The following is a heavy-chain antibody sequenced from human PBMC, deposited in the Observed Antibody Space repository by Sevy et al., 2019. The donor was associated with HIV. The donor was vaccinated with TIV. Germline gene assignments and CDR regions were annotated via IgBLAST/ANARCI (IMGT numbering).Heavy chain of an antibody. D-gene: IGHD3-16*01. Sequence: GGSLKLSCAASGFTFSDYYMSWIRQAPGKGLEWISYISGSSSAIVYADSVKGRFAISRNNAKNSLYLHMDNLRAEDTAVYFCVGRPYSSAYSWSYHFDYWGQGTLVTVSS. CDR2: ISGSSSAI. CDR3: VGRPYSSAYSWSYHFDY. J-gene: IGHJ4*02. CDR1: GFTFSDYY. V-gene: IGHV3-11*01.